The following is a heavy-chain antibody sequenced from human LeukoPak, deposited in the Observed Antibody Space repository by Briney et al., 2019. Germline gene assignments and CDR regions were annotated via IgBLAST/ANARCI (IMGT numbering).Heavy chain of an antibody. J-gene: IGHJ6*02. D-gene: IGHD2-15*01. CDR2: ILSDGSNT. CDR1: GFTFSNYG. V-gene: IGHV3-30*02. CDR3: AKRYCKSATCRSDMDA. Sequence: PGGSLRLSCAASGFTFSNYGMHWGRQAPGRGLEWVALILSDGSNTYTADSVKGRFTISRDNPRNTLHLQMNRLRPEDTAVYYCAKRYCKSATCRSDMDAWGQGTTVTVSS.